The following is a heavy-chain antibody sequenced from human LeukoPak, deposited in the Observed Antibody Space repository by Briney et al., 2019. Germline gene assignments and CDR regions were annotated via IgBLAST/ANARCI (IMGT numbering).Heavy chain of an antibody. Sequence: PSETLSLTCTVSGGSISSGSYYWSWIRQPAGKGLEWIGRIYTSGSTNYNPSLKSRVTISVDTSKNQFSLKLSSVTAADTAVYYCAREYFWYDYWGQGTLVTVSS. J-gene: IGHJ4*02. CDR3: AREYFWYDY. V-gene: IGHV4-61*02. CDR2: IYTSGST. CDR1: GGSISSGSYY. D-gene: IGHD3-3*01.